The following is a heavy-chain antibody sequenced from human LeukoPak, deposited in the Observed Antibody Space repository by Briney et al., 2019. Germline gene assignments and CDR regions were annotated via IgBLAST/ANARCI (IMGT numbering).Heavy chain of an antibody. CDR3: ARDTNYYDSSGYSHHAFDI. D-gene: IGHD3-22*01. V-gene: IGHV3-11*06. CDR2: ISTHSTYT. Sequence: GGSLRLSCAASGFIFSDYSMSWIRQAPGKGLEWVSYISTHSTYTHYADSVKGRFTISRDNAKNSLYLQMNSLRDEDTAVYYCARDTNYYDSSGYSHHAFDIWGQGTMVTVSS. CDR1: GFIFSDYS. J-gene: IGHJ3*02.